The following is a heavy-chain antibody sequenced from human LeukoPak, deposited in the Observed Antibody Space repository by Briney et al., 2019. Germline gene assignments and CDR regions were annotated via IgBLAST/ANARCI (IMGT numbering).Heavy chain of an antibody. Sequence: GASVKVSCKASGYTFTAYYMHWVRQAPGQGLEWMGWINPNSGGTNFAQKFQGRVTMTRDTSISTAYMELSRLRPDDTAVYYCARGYYCSSISCAMYYFDYWGQGTRVPVSS. CDR2: INPNSGGT. CDR3: ARGYYCSSISCAMYYFDY. D-gene: IGHD2-2*01. J-gene: IGHJ4*02. V-gene: IGHV1-2*02. CDR1: GYTFTAYY.